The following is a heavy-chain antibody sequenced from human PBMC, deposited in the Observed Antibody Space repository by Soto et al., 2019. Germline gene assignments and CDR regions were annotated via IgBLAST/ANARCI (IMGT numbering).Heavy chain of an antibody. CDR1: GDSVSSNSAA. CDR3: ARDRDKDGDYDLYYYYYGMDV. Sequence: PSQTLSLTCAISGDSVSSNSAAWNWIRQSPSRGLEWLGRTYYRSKWYNDYAVSVKSRITINPDTSKNQFSLQLNSVTPEDTAVYYCARDRDKDGDYDLYYYYYGMDVWGQGTTVTVSS. V-gene: IGHV6-1*01. D-gene: IGHD4-17*01. CDR2: TYYRSKWYN. J-gene: IGHJ6*02.